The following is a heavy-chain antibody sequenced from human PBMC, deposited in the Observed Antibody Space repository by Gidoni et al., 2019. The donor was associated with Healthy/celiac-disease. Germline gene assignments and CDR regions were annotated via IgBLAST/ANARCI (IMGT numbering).Heavy chain of an antibody. CDR3: AAGEVLGPHGGLDY. D-gene: IGHD2-15*01. CDR2: ISYDGSNK. Sequence: GVISYDGSNKYYADSVKGRFTISRDNSKNTLYLQMNSLRAEDTAVYYCAAGEVLGPHGGLDYWGQGTLVTVSS. V-gene: IGHV3-30-3*01. J-gene: IGHJ4*02.